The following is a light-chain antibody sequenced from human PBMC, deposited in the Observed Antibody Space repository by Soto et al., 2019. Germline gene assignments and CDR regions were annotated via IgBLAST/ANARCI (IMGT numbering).Light chain of an antibody. J-gene: IGKJ4*01. CDR2: GAS. V-gene: IGKV3-20*01. CDR3: PHYINLPLT. CDR1: QNVGTN. Sequence: EIVLTQSPGTLSLSPGERATLSCRASQNVGTNLAWYQQKPGQAPRLLIYGASSRAIGIPDRFSGSGSGTDFTVSISRLEPEDFAVYYCPHYINLPLTFGGGTKVEIK.